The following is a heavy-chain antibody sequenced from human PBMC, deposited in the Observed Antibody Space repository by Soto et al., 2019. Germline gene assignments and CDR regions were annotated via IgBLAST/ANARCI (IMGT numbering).Heavy chain of an antibody. CDR1: GFTLSSYW. J-gene: IGHJ4*02. V-gene: IGHV3-7*05. Sequence: GGSLRLSCRGYGFTLSSYWMSWARQAPGKGLEWVANIGPDGSRMSYVDSVNGRFTMSRDNAKNSLYLQMSSLRAEDTAVYYCARNTLGWGQGTLVTVSS. CDR3: ARNTLG. CDR2: IGPDGSRM. D-gene: IGHD3-16*01.